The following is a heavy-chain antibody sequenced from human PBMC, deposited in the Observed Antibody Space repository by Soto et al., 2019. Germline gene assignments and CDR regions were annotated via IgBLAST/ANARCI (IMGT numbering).Heavy chain of an antibody. Sequence: SETLSLTCTVSGGSISSYYWSWIRQPPGKGLEWIGYIYYSGSTNYNPSLKSRVTISVDTSKNQFSLKLSSVTAADTAVYYCARGVLFGGEAVARGYFDYWGQGTLVTVSS. CDR2: IYYSGST. V-gene: IGHV4-59*01. D-gene: IGHD3-16*01. CDR3: ARGVLFGGEAVARGYFDY. J-gene: IGHJ4*02. CDR1: GGSISSYY.